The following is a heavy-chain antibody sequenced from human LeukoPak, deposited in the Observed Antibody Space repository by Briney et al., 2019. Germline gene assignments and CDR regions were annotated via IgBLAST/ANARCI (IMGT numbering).Heavy chain of an antibody. V-gene: IGHV3-48*03. Sequence: PGGSLRLSCEASGFTFRRYQMNWVRQAPGKGREWVSYISSSGSTIYYAESVKGRFTISRDNAKNSLYLQMNSLRAEDTAVYYCARRYCSGGTCNHLDYWGQGTLVTVSS. CDR1: GFTFRRYQ. J-gene: IGHJ4*02. D-gene: IGHD2-15*01. CDR3: ARRYCSGGTCNHLDY. CDR2: ISSSGSTI.